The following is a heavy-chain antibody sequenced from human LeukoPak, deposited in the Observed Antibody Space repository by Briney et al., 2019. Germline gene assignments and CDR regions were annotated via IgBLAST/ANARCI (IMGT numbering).Heavy chain of an antibody. Sequence: ASVKVSCKASGYTFTNYGISWVRQAPGQGLEWMGWISPYNSNTNYAQKFQGRVTMTTDTSTTTAYMELRSLRSGDTAVYYCAGRYCPPNICYVGAVAGYDYWGQGTLVTVSS. CDR2: ISPYNSNT. CDR1: GYTFTNYG. D-gene: IGHD6-19*01. CDR3: AGRYCPPNICYVGAVAGYDY. V-gene: IGHV1-18*01. J-gene: IGHJ4*02.